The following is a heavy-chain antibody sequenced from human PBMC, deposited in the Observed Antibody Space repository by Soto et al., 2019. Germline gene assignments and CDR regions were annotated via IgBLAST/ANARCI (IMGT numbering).Heavy chain of an antibody. D-gene: IGHD6-19*01. J-gene: IGHJ6*02. CDR3: ARGFSSVSMDA. CDR1: VDSVSIGGYD. V-gene: IGHV4-61*08. CDR2: IYSSGSA. Sequence: SENLSLTCTFSVDSVSIGGYDLSWIRQPPGKGLEWIGYIYSSGSANYNPSLKSRVTISRDTSKNKISLKVASVTAADTAGYYCARGFSSVSMDAWGQGNTVTVS.